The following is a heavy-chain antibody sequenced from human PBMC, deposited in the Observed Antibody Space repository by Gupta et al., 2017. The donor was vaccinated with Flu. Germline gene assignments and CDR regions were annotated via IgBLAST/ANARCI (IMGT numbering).Heavy chain of an antibody. V-gene: IGHV3-30*18. D-gene: IGHD3-22*01. CDR3: AKPRYYYDSTGYSLID. CDR2: ISYDGSNK. Sequence: QVQLVESGGGVVQPGRSLRLSCAASRFTFSSYGLHWVRQAPGKGLEWVAVISYDGSNKYYADSVKGRFTISRDNSKNTLYLQMNSLRAEDTAVYYCAKPRYYYDSTGYSLIDWGQGTLVTVSS. CDR1: RFTFSSYG. J-gene: IGHJ4*02.